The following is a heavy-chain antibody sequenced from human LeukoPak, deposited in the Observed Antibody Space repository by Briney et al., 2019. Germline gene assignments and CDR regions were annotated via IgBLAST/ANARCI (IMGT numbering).Heavy chain of an antibody. CDR3: AREGVYDILTGSYYFDY. J-gene: IGHJ4*02. D-gene: IGHD3-9*01. Sequence: QTGGSLRLSCAASGFTFSSYGMSWVRQAPGKGLEWVSAISGSGGSTYYADSVKGRFTISRDNSKNTLYLQMNSLRAEDTAVYYCAREGVYDILTGSYYFDYWGQGTLVTVSS. CDR1: GFTFSSYG. CDR2: ISGSGGST. V-gene: IGHV3-23*01.